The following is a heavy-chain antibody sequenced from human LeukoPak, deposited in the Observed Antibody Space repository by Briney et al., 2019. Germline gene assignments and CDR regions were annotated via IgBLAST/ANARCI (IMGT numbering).Heavy chain of an antibody. CDR1: GFTFSSYA. CDR2: ISGSGGST. CDR3: AKEYSSSATTGKIGDFDY. D-gene: IGHD6-6*01. Sequence: PGGSLRLSFAASGFTFSSYAMSWVRQAPGKGLEWVSAISGSGGSTYYADSVKGRFTISRDNSKNTLYLQMNSLRAEDTAVYYCAKEYSSSATTGKIGDFDYWGQGTLVTVSS. J-gene: IGHJ4*02. V-gene: IGHV3-23*01.